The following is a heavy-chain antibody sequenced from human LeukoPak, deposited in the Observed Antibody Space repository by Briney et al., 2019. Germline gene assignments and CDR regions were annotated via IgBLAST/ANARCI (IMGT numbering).Heavy chain of an antibody. V-gene: IGHV1-69*13. D-gene: IGHD6-19*01. J-gene: IGHJ6*02. CDR1: GGTFSSYA. CDR3: ASPSVDSSGWYSYYYGMDV. CDR2: FIPIFGTA. Sequence: SVKVSCKASGGTFSSYAISWVRQAPGQGLEWMGGFIPIFGTANYAQKFQGRVTITADESTSTAYMEPSSLRSEDTAVYHCASPSVDSSGWYSYYYGMDVWGQGTTVTVSS.